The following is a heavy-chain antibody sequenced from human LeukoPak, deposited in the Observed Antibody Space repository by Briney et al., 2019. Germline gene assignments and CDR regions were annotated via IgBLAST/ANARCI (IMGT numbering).Heavy chain of an antibody. V-gene: IGHV1-69*05. J-gene: IGHJ6*03. CDR3: ASCRQLEFFGYIDL. D-gene: IGHD6-6*01. CDR2: MILIFGTA. Sequence: SVKLSCTASGGTFISYAISWVRQAPGQGLEWRGGMILIFGTADYAQKFQGRVTITTDESTSTAYMELSSLRSEATAVYYCASCRQLEFFGYIDLWGKGTTVTVSS. CDR1: GGTFISYA.